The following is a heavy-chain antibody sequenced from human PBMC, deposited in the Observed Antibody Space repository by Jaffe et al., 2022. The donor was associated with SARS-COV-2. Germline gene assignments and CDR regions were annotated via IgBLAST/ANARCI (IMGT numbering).Heavy chain of an antibody. CDR3: ARQGSVLRFAS. CDR2: IYYSGTT. J-gene: IGHJ4*02. D-gene: IGHD3-3*01. V-gene: IGHV4-39*01. Sequence: QLQLQESGPGLVKPSETLSLTCTVSDGSISSTGYYWGWIRQPPGKGLEWIGTIYYSGTTYYNPSLKSRVAIYVDKSKNHFSLRLTSVTAADTAVYYCARQGSVLRFASWGQGTLVTVSS. CDR1: DGSISSTGYY.